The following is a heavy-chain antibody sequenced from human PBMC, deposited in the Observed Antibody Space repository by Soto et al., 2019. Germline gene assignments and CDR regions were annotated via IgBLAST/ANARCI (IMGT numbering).Heavy chain of an antibody. J-gene: IGHJ4*02. CDR2: INPSGGST. Sequence: SVKGYCKTSGCTFTCYYMPLVRRATGQGLEWMGIINPSGGSTSYAQKFQGRVTMTRDTSTSTVYMGLSSLRSEDTAVYYCARVTLGGNSWPGGFDDWGQGTLVTVSS. V-gene: IGHV1-46*01. D-gene: IGHD2-21*02. CDR3: ARVTLGGNSWPGGFDD. CDR1: GCTFTCYY.